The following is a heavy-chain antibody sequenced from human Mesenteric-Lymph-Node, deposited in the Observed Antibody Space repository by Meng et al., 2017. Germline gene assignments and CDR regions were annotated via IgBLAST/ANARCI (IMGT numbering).Heavy chain of an antibody. Sequence: ASVKVSCKASGYTFSNFAMHWVRQAPGQGLEWMGWINTDTGNPTYAQGFTGRFVFSLDTSVSTAYLQISSLKAEDTAVYYCARDYYDSSGYTGYYYGMDVWGQGTTVTVSS. CDR3: ARDYYDSSGYTGYYYGMDV. CDR1: GYTFSNFA. D-gene: IGHD3-22*01. V-gene: IGHV7-4-1*02. CDR2: INTDTGNP. J-gene: IGHJ6*02.